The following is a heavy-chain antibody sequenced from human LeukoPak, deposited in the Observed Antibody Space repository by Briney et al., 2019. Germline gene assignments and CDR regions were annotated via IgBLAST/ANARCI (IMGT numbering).Heavy chain of an antibody. CDR2: IYTSGST. CDR3: ARDSGDYLEYYFDY. D-gene: IGHD4-17*01. Sequence: SETLSLTCTVSGGSISSYYWSWIRQPAGKGLEWIGRIYTSGSTNYNPSLKSRVTMSVDTSKNQSSLKLSSVTAADTAVYYCARDSGDYLEYYFDYWGQGTLVTVSS. CDR1: GGSISSYY. V-gene: IGHV4-4*07. J-gene: IGHJ4*02.